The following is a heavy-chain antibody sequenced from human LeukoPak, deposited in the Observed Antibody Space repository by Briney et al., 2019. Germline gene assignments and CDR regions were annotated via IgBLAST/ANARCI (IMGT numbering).Heavy chain of an antibody. J-gene: IGHJ4*02. Sequence: KPSETLSLTCGVSGGSITSTNWWSWVRQPPGKGLEWIGEIYHSGSTNYNPSLKSRVTISVDKSKNQFSLKLSSVTAADTAVYYCARGNFDILTGYYLDYWGQGTLVTVSS. CDR1: GGSITSTNW. CDR3: ARGNFDILTGYYLDY. D-gene: IGHD3-9*01. CDR2: IYHSGST. V-gene: IGHV4-4*02.